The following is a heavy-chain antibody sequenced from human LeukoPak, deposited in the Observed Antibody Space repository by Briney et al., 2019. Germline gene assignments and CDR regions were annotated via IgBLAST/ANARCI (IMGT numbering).Heavy chain of an antibody. V-gene: IGHV5-51*01. Sequence: GGSLRLSCKGSGYSFTSYWIGWVRQMPGKGLEWMGIIYPGDSDTRYTPPFQGQVTISADKSISTAYLQWSSLKASDTAMYYCARLTLGTYYDFWSGPMDVWGKGTTVTVSS. CDR1: GYSFTSYW. CDR3: ARLTLGTYYDFWSGPMDV. D-gene: IGHD3-3*01. CDR2: IYPGDSDT. J-gene: IGHJ6*03.